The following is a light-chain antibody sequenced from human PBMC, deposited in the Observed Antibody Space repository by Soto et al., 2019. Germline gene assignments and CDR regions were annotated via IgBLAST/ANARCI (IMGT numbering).Light chain of an antibody. Sequence: DIQMTQSHSTLSASVGDRVTITCRAGQSISSWLAWYQQKPGKAPKLLIYKASNLESGDPSRFSGSGSGTEFTLTISSLQPDDFATYYCQQYNSYPWTFGQGTKVEIK. CDR2: KAS. V-gene: IGKV1-5*03. CDR3: QQYNSYPWT. J-gene: IGKJ1*01. CDR1: QSISSW.